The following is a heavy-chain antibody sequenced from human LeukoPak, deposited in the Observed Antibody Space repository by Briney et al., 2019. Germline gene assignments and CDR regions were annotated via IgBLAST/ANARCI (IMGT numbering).Heavy chain of an antibody. CDR1: GGTFSSYA. J-gene: IGHJ5*02. CDR3: ARVGIAAAAPYDLWFDP. D-gene: IGHD6-13*01. V-gene: IGHV1-69*13. Sequence: SVKVSCKASGGTFSSYAISWVRQAPGQGIEWMGGSIPIFGTANYAQKFQGRVTITADESTSTAYMELSSLRSEDTAVYYCARVGIAAAAPYDLWFDPWGQGTLVTVSS. CDR2: SIPIFGTA.